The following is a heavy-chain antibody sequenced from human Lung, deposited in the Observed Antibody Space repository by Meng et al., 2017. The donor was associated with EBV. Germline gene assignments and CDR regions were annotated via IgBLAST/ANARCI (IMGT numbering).Heavy chain of an antibody. V-gene: IGHV4-4*03. Sequence: VQLQESGPGLVTPPGPRSPTGAVSGGSIISSNWMSCVRQPPGKGLEWIGEIYHSGSTNYNPSLKSRVTISVDKSKNQFSLKLSSVTAADTAVYYCARDHGDYVTSDRYFDLWGRGTLVTVSS. D-gene: IGHD4-17*01. CDR1: GGSIISSNW. J-gene: IGHJ2*01. CDR2: IYHSGST. CDR3: ARDHGDYVTSDRYFDL.